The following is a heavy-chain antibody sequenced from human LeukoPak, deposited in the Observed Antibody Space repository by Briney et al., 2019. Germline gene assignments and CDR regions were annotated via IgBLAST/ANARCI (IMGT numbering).Heavy chain of an antibody. V-gene: IGHV3-21*01. CDR3: ATIYSSSWYNWFDP. Sequence: PGGSLRLSCAASGFTFSSYSMNWVRQAPGKGLEWVSSISSSSSYIYYADSVKGRFTISRDNAKNSLYLQMNSLRAEDTAVYYCATIYSSSWYNWFDPWGQGTLVTVS. CDR2: ISSSSSYI. J-gene: IGHJ5*02. D-gene: IGHD6-13*01. CDR1: GFTFSSYS.